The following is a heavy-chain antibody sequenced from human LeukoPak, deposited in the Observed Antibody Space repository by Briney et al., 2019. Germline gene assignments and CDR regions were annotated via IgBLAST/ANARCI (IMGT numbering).Heavy chain of an antibody. V-gene: IGHV4-59*12. CDR2: IYYSGST. D-gene: IGHD1-26*01. Sequence: SETLSLTCTVSGGSISSYYWSWIRQPPGKGLEWIGYIYYSGSTNYNPSHKSRVTISVDRSKNQFSLKLSSVTAADTAVYYCARSGDLSAFDIWGQGTMVTVSS. CDR3: ARSGDLSAFDI. CDR1: GGSISSYY. J-gene: IGHJ3*02.